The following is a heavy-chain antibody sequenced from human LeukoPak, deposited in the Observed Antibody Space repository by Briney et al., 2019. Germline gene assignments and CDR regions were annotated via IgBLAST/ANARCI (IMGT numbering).Heavy chain of an antibody. D-gene: IGHD2-15*01. CDR3: AKEGDIVVVVAHNWYFDL. V-gene: IGHV3-23*01. J-gene: IGHJ2*01. CDR2: ISGSGGST. Sequence: GGSLRLSCAASGFTFSSYAMSWVRQAPGKGLEWVSAISGSGGSTYYADSVKGRFTISRDNSKNTLYLQMNSLRAEDSAVYYCAKEGDIVVVVAHNWYFDLWGRGTLVTVSS. CDR1: GFTFSSYA.